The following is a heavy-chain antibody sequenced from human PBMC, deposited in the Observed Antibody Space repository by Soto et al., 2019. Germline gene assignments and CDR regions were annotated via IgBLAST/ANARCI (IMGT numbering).Heavy chain of an antibody. J-gene: IGHJ3*02. CDR1: GFTFSSYW. CDR3: ARVGAGGNADFDI. Sequence: GGSLRLSCAASGFTFSSYWMSWVRQAPGKGLEWVANIKQDGSEKYYVDSVKGRFTISRDNAKNSLYLQMNSLRAEDTAVYYCARVGAGGNADFDIWGQGTMVTVSS. D-gene: IGHD6-13*01. V-gene: IGHV3-7*03. CDR2: IKQDGSEK.